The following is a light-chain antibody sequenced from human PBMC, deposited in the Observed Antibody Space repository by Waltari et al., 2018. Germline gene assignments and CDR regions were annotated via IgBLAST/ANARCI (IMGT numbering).Light chain of an antibody. V-gene: IGKV3-15*01. J-gene: IGKJ2*01. CDR3: QQYHKWPPFT. CDR1: QSVNNN. Sequence: IVMTQSPATLSVSPGYRVSLSCSASQSVNNNLAWYQQRPGQAPRLLIYGASTRATGVPARFSGGGSEKEFALSISGLQSEDFAVYYCQQYHKWPPFTFGQGTKL. CDR2: GAS.